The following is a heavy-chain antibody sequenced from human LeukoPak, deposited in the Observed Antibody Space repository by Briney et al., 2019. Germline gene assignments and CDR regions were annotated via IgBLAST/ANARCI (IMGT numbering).Heavy chain of an antibody. Sequence: GGSLRLSCTASGFTFGDYAMSWVRQAPGEGLEWVGFIRSKAYGGTTEYAASVKGRFTISRDDSKSIAYLQMNSLKTEDTAVYYCTREGHDYGDYVAFYFDYWGQGTLVTVSS. CDR2: IRSKAYGGTT. CDR1: GFTFGDYA. CDR3: TREGHDYGDYVAFYFDY. J-gene: IGHJ4*02. V-gene: IGHV3-49*04. D-gene: IGHD4-17*01.